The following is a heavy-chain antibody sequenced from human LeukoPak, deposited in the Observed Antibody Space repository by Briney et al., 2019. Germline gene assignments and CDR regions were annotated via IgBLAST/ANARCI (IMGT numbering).Heavy chain of an antibody. J-gene: IGHJ4*02. D-gene: IGHD2-21*02. CDR3: ARLEDSWPDRYLDY. Sequence: SETLSLTCTVSGCSISSYYRSWIRQPPGKGLERIGYIYYSGSTNYNPSLKSRVTISVDTSKNQFSLKLSSVTAAATAVYSCARLEDSWPDRYLDYWGQGTLVTVSS. CDR2: IYYSGST. CDR1: GCSISSYY. V-gene: IGHV4-59*01.